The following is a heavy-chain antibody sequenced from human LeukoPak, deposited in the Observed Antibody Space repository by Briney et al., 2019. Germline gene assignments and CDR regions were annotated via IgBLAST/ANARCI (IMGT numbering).Heavy chain of an antibody. CDR2: IYYSGTT. CDR1: GGSISSYY. J-gene: IGHJ4*02. CDR3: TRGGWSLDY. V-gene: IGHV4-59*01. D-gene: IGHD6-19*01. Sequence: SETLSFTCTVSGGSISSYYWSWIRQPPGKGLEWIGYIYYSGTTNYNPSLKSRVTISVDTSNNQFALKLSSVTAADTAMYYCTRGGWSLDYWGQGTLVTVSS.